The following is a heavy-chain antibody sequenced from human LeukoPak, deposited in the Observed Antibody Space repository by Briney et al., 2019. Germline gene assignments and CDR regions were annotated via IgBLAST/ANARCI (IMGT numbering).Heavy chain of an antibody. J-gene: IGHJ4*02. D-gene: IGHD5-24*01. Sequence: GGSLRLSCAVSGLSVSSNYMRWVRQAPGKGLEWVSVIYSGGRTFYADSVKGRFSISRDNSKNTIYLQMDRLRVEDTAVYYCARDLIGGYNGGYFDSWGQGILVTVSS. V-gene: IGHV3-53*01. CDR2: IYSGGRT. CDR1: GLSVSSNY. CDR3: ARDLIGGYNGGYFDS.